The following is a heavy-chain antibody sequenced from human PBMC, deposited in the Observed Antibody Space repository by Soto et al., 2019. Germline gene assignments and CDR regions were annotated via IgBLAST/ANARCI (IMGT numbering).Heavy chain of an antibody. J-gene: IGHJ6*03. CDR3: ARVAARRWVYYYYMDV. D-gene: IGHD6-6*01. V-gene: IGHV4-39*01. CDR2: IYYSGST. CDR1: GGSISSSSYY. Sequence: SETLSLTCTVSGGSISSSSYYWGWIRQPPGKGLEWIGSIYYSGSTYYNPSLKSRVTISVDTSKNQFSLKLSSVTAADTAFYYCARVAARRWVYYYYMDVRGKGTTVTVSS.